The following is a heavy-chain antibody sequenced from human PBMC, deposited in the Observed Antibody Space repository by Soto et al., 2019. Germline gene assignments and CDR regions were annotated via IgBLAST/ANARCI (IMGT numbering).Heavy chain of an antibody. D-gene: IGHD6-6*01. CDR2: IYYSGST. J-gene: IGHJ5*02. Sequence: WATLSPTFTVTVGSISSYYWSWIRQPPGKGLEWIGYIYYSGSTNYNPSRKSRVTISVDTSKNQFSLKLSSVTAADTAVYYCERVKWYSISYWFDPWGQGILVSV. V-gene: IGHV4-59*01. CDR3: ERVKWYSISYWFDP. CDR1: VGSISSYY.